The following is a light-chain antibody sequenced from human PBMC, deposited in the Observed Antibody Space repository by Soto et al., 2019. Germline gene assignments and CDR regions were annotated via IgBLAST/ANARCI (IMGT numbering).Light chain of an antibody. Sequence: QSALTQPASVSGSPGQSITISCTGTSSDIGNYDFGSWYQQVPGTAPKAMIYEVSSRPSGVSNRFSGSNSGNTASLTISGLQAEDEAYYYCSSYTTSTSFILFGGGTKLTVL. J-gene: IGLJ2*01. V-gene: IGLV2-14*01. CDR1: SSDIGNYDF. CDR2: EVS. CDR3: SSYTTSTSFIL.